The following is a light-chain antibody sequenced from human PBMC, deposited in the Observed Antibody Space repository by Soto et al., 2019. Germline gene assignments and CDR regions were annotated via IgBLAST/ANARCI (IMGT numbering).Light chain of an antibody. CDR3: TAWDTSLTGHLV. Sequence: QSVLTQPPSASGAPGQTVTISCSGTTSNIGSHSVNWYRQLPGTAPKVVMFSNDERPSGVPDRFSGSKSGTSASLTITGLQSEDEADYYCTAWDTSLTGHLVFGGGTKPTVL. J-gene: IGLJ2*01. CDR2: SND. V-gene: IGLV1-44*01. CDR1: TSNIGSHS.